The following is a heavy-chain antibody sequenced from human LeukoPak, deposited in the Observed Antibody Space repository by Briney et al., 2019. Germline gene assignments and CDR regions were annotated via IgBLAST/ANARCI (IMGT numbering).Heavy chain of an antibody. Sequence: PGRSLRLSFAASGFPFITYAMHWVRQAPGKGLEWVAIISYDGSSKYYANSVKGRFTISRDNSKSTLYLQMNSLRPEDTAVYYCARGDDSSGQVDYWGQGTLVTVSS. D-gene: IGHD3-22*01. CDR2: ISYDGSSK. CDR1: GFPFITYA. CDR3: ARGDDSSGQVDY. V-gene: IGHV3-30-3*01. J-gene: IGHJ4*02.